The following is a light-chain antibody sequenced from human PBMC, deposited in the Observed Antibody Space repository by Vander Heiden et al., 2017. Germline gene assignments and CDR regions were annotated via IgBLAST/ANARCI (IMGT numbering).Light chain of an antibody. V-gene: IGKV3-20*01. J-gene: IGKJ2*01. CDR2: GAS. CDR1: QSVSSSY. CDR3: QQYGSSGMYT. Sequence: EIVLTHSPGTLSLSPGERATLSCRASQSVSSSYLAWYQQKPGQAPRLLIYGASSRATGIPDRFSGSGSGTDFTLTISRLEPEDFAVYYCQQYGSSGMYTFGQGTKLEIK.